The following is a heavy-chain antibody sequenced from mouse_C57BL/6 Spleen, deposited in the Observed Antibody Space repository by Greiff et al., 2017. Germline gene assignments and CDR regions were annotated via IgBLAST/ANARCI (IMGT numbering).Heavy chain of an antibody. CDR1: GYSITSGYY. CDR3: ARETTVVAHFDY. D-gene: IGHD1-1*01. J-gene: IGHJ2*01. Sequence: EVQLVESGPGLVKPSQSLSLTCSVTGYSITSGYYWNWIRQFPGNKLEWMGYISYDGSNNYNPSLKNRISITRDTSKNQFFLKLNSVTTEDTATYYCARETTVVAHFDYWGQGTTLTVSS. CDR2: ISYDGSN. V-gene: IGHV3-6*01.